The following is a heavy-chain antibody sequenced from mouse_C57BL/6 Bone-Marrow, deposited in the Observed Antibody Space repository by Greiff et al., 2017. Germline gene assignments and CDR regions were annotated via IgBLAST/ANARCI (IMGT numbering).Heavy chain of an antibody. Sequence: EVKLQESGGGLVQPGGSLKLSCAASGFTFSDYGMAWVRQAPRKGPEWVAFISNLAYSIYYADTVTGRFTISRENAKNNLYLEMSSLRSEDTAMYYCARRYYGSGFAYWGQGTLVTVSA. CDR1: GFTFSDYG. CDR3: ARRYYGSGFAY. D-gene: IGHD1-1*01. J-gene: IGHJ3*01. CDR2: ISNLAYSI. V-gene: IGHV5-15*01.